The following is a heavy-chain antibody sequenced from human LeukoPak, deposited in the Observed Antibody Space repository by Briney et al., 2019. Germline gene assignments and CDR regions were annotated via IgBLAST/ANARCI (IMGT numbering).Heavy chain of an antibody. Sequence: SETLSLTCTVSGGSISSGTYYWSCIRQPAGKGLEWIGRMYTRATTHSNPSIKSRVTISLDTSKNQFSLKLNSVTVADTAVYYCARDEGGSSSSVVKYFQHWGQGTLVTVSS. CDR1: GGSISSGTYY. CDR2: MYTRATT. V-gene: IGHV4-61*02. CDR3: ARDEGGSSSSVVKYFQH. J-gene: IGHJ1*01. D-gene: IGHD6-6*01.